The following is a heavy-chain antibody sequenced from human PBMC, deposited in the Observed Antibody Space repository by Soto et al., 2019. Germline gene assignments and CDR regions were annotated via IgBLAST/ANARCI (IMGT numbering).Heavy chain of an antibody. Sequence: PGGSLRLSCAASGFTFSSYWMSWVRQAPGKGLEWVANIKQDGSEKYYVDSVKGRFTISRDNAKNSLYLQMNSLRAEDTAVYYCERDAGAHIVVVTAHDYWGQGTLVTVSS. V-gene: IGHV3-7*01. CDR1: GFTFSSYW. J-gene: IGHJ4*02. CDR3: ERDAGAHIVVVTAHDY. CDR2: IKQDGSEK. D-gene: IGHD2-21*02.